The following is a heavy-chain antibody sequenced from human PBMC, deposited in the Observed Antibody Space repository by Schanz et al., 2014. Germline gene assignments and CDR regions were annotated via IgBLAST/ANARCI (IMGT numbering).Heavy chain of an antibody. CDR1: GDSISGYY. CDR2: VSYDGSS. CDR3: ARALRGWFDP. V-gene: IGHV4-59*12. Sequence: QVQLQESGPGLVKPSETLSLRCTLSGDSISGYYWTWIRQAPGKGLEWIGYVSYDGSSSLNPSLKSRVTISVDTSKNQFSLNLRSMTSADTAIYYCARALRGWFDPWGQGTLVIVSS. J-gene: IGHJ5*02.